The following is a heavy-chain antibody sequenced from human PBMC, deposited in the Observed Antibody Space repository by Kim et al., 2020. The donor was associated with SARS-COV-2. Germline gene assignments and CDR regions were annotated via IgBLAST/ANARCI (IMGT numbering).Heavy chain of an antibody. CDR3: AKDMLRRPIQFTPGKMWLPRLLDY. J-gene: IGHJ4*02. CDR1: GFTFSSYA. V-gene: IGHV3-23*01. CDR2: ISGSGGST. Sequence: GGSLRLSCAASGFTFSSYAMSWVRQAPGKGLEWVSAISGSGGSTYYADSVKGRFTISRDNSKNTLYLQMNSRRAEDTAVYYCAKDMLRRPIQFTPGKMWLPRLLDYWGQGTLVTVSS. D-gene: IGHD3-22*01.